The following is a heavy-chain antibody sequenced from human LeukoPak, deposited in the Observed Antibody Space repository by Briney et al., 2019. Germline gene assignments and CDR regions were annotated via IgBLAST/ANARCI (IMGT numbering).Heavy chain of an antibody. CDR3: ARRGDILTGYYHLIYYYGMDV. V-gene: IGHV7-4-1*02. D-gene: IGHD3-9*01. Sequence: ASVKVSCKASGYTFTSYAMNWVRQAPGQGLEWMGWINTNTGNPTYAQGFTGRFVFSLDTSVSTAYLQISSLKAEDTAVYYCARRGDILTGYYHLIYYYGMDVWGQGTTVTVSS. CDR1: GYTFTSYA. J-gene: IGHJ6*02. CDR2: INTNTGNP.